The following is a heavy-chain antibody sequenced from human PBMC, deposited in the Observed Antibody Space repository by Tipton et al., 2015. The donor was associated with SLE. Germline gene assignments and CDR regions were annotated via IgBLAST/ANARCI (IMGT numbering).Heavy chain of an antibody. CDR3: ARDPSGDYDSSGYYRRYFYYMDV. Sequence: LRLSCTVSGGSISSGSYHWSWIRQPAGKGLQWIGRIYSGGSSNYNPSLKGRVTISEDRSENQFSLRLTAVTAADTAVYYCARDPSGDYDSSGYYRRYFYYMDVWGKGTTVTVSS. D-gene: IGHD3-22*01. V-gene: IGHV4-61*02. CDR1: GGSISSGSYH. J-gene: IGHJ6*03. CDR2: IYSGGSS.